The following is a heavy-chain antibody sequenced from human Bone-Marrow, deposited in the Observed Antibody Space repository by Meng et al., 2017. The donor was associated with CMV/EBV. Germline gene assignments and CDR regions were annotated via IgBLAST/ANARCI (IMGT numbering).Heavy chain of an antibody. D-gene: IGHD5-18*01. Sequence: GESLKISSAASGFTFSSYWMSWVRQAPGKGLEWVANIKQDGSEKYYVDSVKGRFTISRDNAKNSLYLQMNSLRAEDTAVYYCARTWVQLWFPLSMDVWGQGTTVTVSS. CDR3: ARTWVQLWFPLSMDV. CDR1: GFTFSSYW. V-gene: IGHV3-7*01. CDR2: IKQDGSEK. J-gene: IGHJ6*02.